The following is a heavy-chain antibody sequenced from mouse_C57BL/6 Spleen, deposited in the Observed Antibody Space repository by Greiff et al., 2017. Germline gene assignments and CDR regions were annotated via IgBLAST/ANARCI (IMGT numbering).Heavy chain of an antibody. CDR1: GFTFRDYG. CDR2: ISSGSSTI. V-gene: IGHV5-17*01. J-gene: IGHJ1*03. CDR3: ASGSSCRYYNV. D-gene: IGHD1-1*01. Sequence: EVQLVESGGGLVKPGGSLKFSCAASGFTFRDYGMHWVRQAPEKGLEWVAYISSGSSTIYYAYTVKGRFTISRDNAKNTLFLQMTSMRSEDTAMYYYASGSSCRYYNVWGTVTTVTVSS.